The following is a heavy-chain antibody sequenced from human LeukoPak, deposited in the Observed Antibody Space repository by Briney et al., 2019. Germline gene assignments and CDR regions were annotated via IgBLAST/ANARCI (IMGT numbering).Heavy chain of an antibody. CDR2: FAHVNGET. D-gene: IGHD3-3*01. V-gene: IGHV1-24*01. Sequence: XSXYTLTDLSIHXXRQAPGKGLXXMGXFAHVNGETTHAQKFEGRITMTEDTSTDTAYMELRSLRSDDTPVYYCARGSSYDFWSGWSYYIDVWGKGTTVTVSS. J-gene: IGHJ6*03. CDR3: ARGSSYDFWSGWSYYIDV. CDR1: XYTLTDLS.